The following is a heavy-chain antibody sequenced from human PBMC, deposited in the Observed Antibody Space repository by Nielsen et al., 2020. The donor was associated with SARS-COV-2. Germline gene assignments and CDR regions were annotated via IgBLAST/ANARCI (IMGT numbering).Heavy chain of an antibody. D-gene: IGHD3-10*01. J-gene: IGHJ6*02. CDR2: IWYDGSNK. Sequence: GGSLRLSCAASGFTFSSYGMHWVRQAPGKGLEWVAAIWYDGSNKYYADSVKGRFTISRDNSKNTLYLQMNSLRAEDTAVYYCARDKFGIYYGMDVWGQGTTVTVSS. CDR3: ARDKFGIYYGMDV. V-gene: IGHV3-33*01. CDR1: GFTFSSYG.